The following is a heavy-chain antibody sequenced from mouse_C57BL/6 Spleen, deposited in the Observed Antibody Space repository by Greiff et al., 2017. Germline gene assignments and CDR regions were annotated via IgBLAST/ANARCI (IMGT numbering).Heavy chain of an antibody. CDR1: GYSITSGYY. J-gene: IGHJ3*01. CDR2: ISYDGSN. D-gene: IGHD4-1*01. Sequence: EVKLQESGPGLVKPSQSLSLTCSVTGYSITSGYYWNWIRQFPGNKLEWMGYISYDGSNNYNPSLKNRISITRDTSKNQFFLKLNSVTTEDTATYYCARDRDWDVWFAYWGQGTLVTVSA. CDR3: ARDRDWDVWFAY. V-gene: IGHV3-6*01.